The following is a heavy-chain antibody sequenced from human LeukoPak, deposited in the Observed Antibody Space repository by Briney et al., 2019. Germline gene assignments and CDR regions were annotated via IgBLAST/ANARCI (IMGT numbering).Heavy chain of an antibody. D-gene: IGHD3-10*01. V-gene: IGHV5-51*01. J-gene: IGHJ5*02. Sequence: KNGESLKISCKGSGYSFTTYWIGWVRQMPGKGLEWMGIIYPDDSDTRYSPSFQGQVTISADKSISTAYLQWSSLKASDTAMYYCARCADLGSLRQNWFDPWGQGTLVTVSS. CDR3: ARCADLGSLRQNWFDP. CDR1: GYSFTTYW. CDR2: IYPDDSDT.